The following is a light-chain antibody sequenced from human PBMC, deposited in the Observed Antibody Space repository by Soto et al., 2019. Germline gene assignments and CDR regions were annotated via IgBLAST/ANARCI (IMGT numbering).Light chain of an antibody. Sequence: ETVLTQSPATLSLSPGERATLSCRASQSASRSLAWYQQKPDQAPKLLIYYPFNRATGIPTRFSGCGSGTDFTFTISSLESEDFAVYYFQLRSNWPPEGVTFGPGTKVDIK. CDR1: QSASRS. V-gene: IGKV3-11*01. CDR3: QLRSNWPPEGVT. CDR2: YPF. J-gene: IGKJ3*01.